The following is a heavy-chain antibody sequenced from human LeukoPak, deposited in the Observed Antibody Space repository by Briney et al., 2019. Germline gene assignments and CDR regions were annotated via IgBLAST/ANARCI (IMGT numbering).Heavy chain of an antibody. Sequence: PGGSLRLSCAAPGFRFSNYNMNWVRQAPGQRLEWVSSIGSSSSNYIYYADSVKGRFTISRDNAKNLMFLQMNSLRADDTAVYYCARAIAVAGEDDYWGQGTLVTVSS. CDR3: ARAIAVAGEDDY. V-gene: IGHV3-21*01. CDR2: IGSSSSNYI. D-gene: IGHD6-19*01. J-gene: IGHJ4*02. CDR1: GFRFSNYN.